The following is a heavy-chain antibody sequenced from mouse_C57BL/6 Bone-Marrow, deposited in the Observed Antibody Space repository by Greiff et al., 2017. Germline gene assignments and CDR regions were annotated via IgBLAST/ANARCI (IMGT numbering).Heavy chain of an antibody. CDR2: ISNLAYSI. CDR1: GFTFSDYG. J-gene: IGHJ4*01. D-gene: IGHD1-1*01. CDR3: ARRDGSSSWYAMDY. V-gene: IGHV5-15*01. Sequence: EVHLVESGGGLVQPGGSLKLSCAASGFTFSDYGMAWVRQAPRKGPEWVAFISNLAYSIYYADTVTGRFTISRENAKNTLYLEMSSLRSEDTAMYYCARRDGSSSWYAMDYWGQGTSVTVAS.